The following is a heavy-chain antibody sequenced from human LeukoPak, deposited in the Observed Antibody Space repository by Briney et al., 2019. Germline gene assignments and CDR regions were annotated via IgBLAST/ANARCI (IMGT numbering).Heavy chain of an antibody. D-gene: IGHD2-2*01. CDR2: IKQDGSEK. J-gene: IGHJ6*03. Sequence: GGSLGLSCAASGFTFSSYWMSWVRQAPGKGLEWVANIKQDGSEKYYVDSVKGRFTISRDNAKNSLYVQMNSLRAEDTAVYYCARLDCSSTSCYIYYYYMDVWGKGTTVTVSS. CDR1: GFTFSSYW. V-gene: IGHV3-7*01. CDR3: ARLDCSSTSCYIYYYYMDV.